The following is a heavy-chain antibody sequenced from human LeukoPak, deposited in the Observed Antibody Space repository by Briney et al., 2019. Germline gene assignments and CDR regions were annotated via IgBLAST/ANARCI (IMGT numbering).Heavy chain of an antibody. CDR1: GGSIISYY. J-gene: IGHJ4*02. CDR3: ARAVVTAFDY. Sequence: SETLSLTCTVSGGSIISYYWNWIRQPPGKGLEWIGYIYYTGSTNYNPSLKSRVTISVDTSKNQFSLKLSSVTAADTAVYYCARAVVTAFDYWGQGTLVTVSS. V-gene: IGHV4-59*01. D-gene: IGHD2-21*02. CDR2: IYYTGST.